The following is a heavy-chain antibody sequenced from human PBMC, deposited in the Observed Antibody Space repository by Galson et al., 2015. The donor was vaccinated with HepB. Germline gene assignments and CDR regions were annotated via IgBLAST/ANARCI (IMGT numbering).Heavy chain of an antibody. Sequence: SLRLSCAAPGFRFSDYGMHWVRQAPGKGLEWVAVIAYDGINRHYADSVKGRFTISRDSSKNTVVLEMNSLRADDTAFYHCAKCLGSGASCYKATIDYWGQGTLVTVSS. CDR2: IAYDGINR. D-gene: IGHD2-2*02. CDR3: AKCLGSGASCYKATIDY. J-gene: IGHJ4*02. CDR1: GFRFSDYG. V-gene: IGHV3-30*18.